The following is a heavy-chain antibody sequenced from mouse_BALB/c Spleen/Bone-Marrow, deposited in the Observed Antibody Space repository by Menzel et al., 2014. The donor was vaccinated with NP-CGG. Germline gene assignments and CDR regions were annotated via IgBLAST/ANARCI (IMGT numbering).Heavy chain of an antibody. V-gene: IGHV1-77*01. CDR2: IYPGSGST. J-gene: IGHJ4*01. CDR1: GFTFTDYV. CDR3: APGYAMDY. Sequence: VKLQESGPELVKPGASVKMSCKASGFTFTDYVINWVKQRTGQGLEWIGEIYPGSGSTYYIERFKGKATLTADKSSNTAYMQLSSLTSEDSAVYFCAPGYAMDYWGQGTSVTVSS.